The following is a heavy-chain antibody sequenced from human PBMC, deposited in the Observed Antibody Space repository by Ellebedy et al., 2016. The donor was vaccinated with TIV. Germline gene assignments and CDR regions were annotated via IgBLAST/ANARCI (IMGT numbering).Heavy chain of an antibody. D-gene: IGHD5-18*01. J-gene: IGHJ6*02. CDR1: GLTFSTYA. Sequence: GESLKISCAASGLTFSTYAMSWVRQTPGKGLEWVSAISASADRTHYPDSVRGRFTISRDNSKNTLYLQMNSLRAEDTAVYYCARDKRIQSITRYYYYGMDVWGQGTTVTVSS. CDR3: ARDKRIQSITRYYYYGMDV. CDR2: ISASADRT. V-gene: IGHV3-23*01.